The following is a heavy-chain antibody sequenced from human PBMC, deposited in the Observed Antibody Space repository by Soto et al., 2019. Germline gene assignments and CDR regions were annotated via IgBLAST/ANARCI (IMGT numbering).Heavy chain of an antibody. D-gene: IGHD1-7*01. CDR1: GFTFSSYG. Sequence: QVQLVESGGGVVQPGRSLRLSCAASGFTFSSYGMNWVRQAPGKGLEWVAVIWYDGSNKYYADSVKGRFTISRDNSKNTLYLQMNSLRAEDTAVYYCARDGDRNSAPFDYWGQGTLVTVSS. CDR2: IWYDGSNK. CDR3: ARDGDRNSAPFDY. J-gene: IGHJ4*02. V-gene: IGHV3-33*01.